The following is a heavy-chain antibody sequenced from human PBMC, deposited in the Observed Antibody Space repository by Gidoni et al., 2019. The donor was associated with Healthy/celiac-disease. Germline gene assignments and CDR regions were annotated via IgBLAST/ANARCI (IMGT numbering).Heavy chain of an antibody. CDR3: ASQPPPPQTYGDYGFDP. Sequence: QVQLQESGPGLVKPSETLSLTCAVSGSSISSGYYWGWIRQPPGKGLEWIGSIYHSGSTYYNPSLKSRVTISVDTSKNQFSLKLSSVTAADTAVYYCASQPPPPQTYGDYGFDPWGQGTLVTVSS. D-gene: IGHD4-17*01. J-gene: IGHJ5*02. CDR2: IYHSGST. CDR1: GSSISSGYY. V-gene: IGHV4-38-2*01.